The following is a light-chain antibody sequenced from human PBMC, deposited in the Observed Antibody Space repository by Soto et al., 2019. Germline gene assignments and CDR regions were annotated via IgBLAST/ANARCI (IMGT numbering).Light chain of an antibody. CDR3: LQDNSYPRT. CDR2: GAS. V-gene: IGKV1-6*02. CDR1: QGISTE. J-gene: IGKJ1*01. Sequence: AIQMTQSPSSLSASVGDRVTITCRASQGISTELGWYQQKPGKAPKLLIYGASTLHGGVPSRFSGSGSGTDFTLTISSLQPDDFATYYCLQDNSYPRTFGQGTKVEIK.